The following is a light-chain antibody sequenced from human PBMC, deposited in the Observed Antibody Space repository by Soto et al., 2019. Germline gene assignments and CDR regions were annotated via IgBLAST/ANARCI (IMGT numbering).Light chain of an antibody. CDR3: QSYDTSLSGWV. V-gene: IGLV1-40*01. CDR2: GNI. J-gene: IGLJ3*02. CDR1: SSNIGAGFD. Sequence: QLVLTQPPSVSGAPGQRVTISYTGSSSNIGAGFDVHWYQQLPGAAPKLLIYGNINRPSGVPDRFSGSKSGTSASLAITGLQSEDEADYYCQSYDTSLSGWVLGGGTKLTVL.